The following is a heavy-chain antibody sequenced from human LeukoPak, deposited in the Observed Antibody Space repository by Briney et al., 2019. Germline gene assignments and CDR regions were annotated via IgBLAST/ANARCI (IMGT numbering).Heavy chain of an antibody. CDR3: AAGGIAVAPMTFDI. CDR2: IVVGSGNT. CDR1: GFTFTSSA. V-gene: IGHV1-58*01. Sequence: PVKLSRKASGFTFTSSAVQWVRQARGQRLQWIAWIVVGSGNTNYAQKFQERVTITRDMYTSTAYMELSSLRSEDTAVYYCAAGGIAVAPMTFDIWGQGTMVTVSS. D-gene: IGHD6-13*01. J-gene: IGHJ3*02.